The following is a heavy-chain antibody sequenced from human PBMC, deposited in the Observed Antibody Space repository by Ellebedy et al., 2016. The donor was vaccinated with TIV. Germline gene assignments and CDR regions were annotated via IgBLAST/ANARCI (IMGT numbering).Heavy chain of an antibody. CDR2: LYSTGDT. J-gene: IGHJ4*02. CDR1: GFTVSNNY. D-gene: IGHD6-6*01. V-gene: IGHV3-66*01. CDR3: ARDGGAARTAPPDY. Sequence: PGGSLRLSCAASGFTVSNNYMRWVRQAPGKGLEWVPLLYSTGDTHYADFVKGRFTISRDNSKNTLYLQMNSLRVEDTAVYYCARDGGAARTAPPDYWGQGTLVTVSS.